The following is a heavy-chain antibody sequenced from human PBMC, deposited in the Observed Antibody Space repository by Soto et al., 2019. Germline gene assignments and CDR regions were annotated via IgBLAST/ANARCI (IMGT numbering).Heavy chain of an antibody. Sequence: SVKVSCKASGGTFSSYAISWVRQAPGQGLEWMEGIIPIFGTANYAQKFQGRVTITADKSTSTAYMELSSLRSEDTAVYYCARDCSSTSCSFDYWGQGTLVTVSS. V-gene: IGHV1-69*06. J-gene: IGHJ4*02. CDR2: IIPIFGTA. D-gene: IGHD2-2*01. CDR1: GGTFSSYA. CDR3: ARDCSSTSCSFDY.